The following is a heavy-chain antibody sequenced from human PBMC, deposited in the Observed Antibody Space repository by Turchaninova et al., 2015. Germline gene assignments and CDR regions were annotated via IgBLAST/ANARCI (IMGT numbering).Heavy chain of an antibody. CDR3: ARLKYYYDSSGYYYDY. V-gene: IGHV4-39*01. D-gene: IGHD3-22*01. CDR1: GGSLSSNIYY. J-gene: IGHJ4*02. CDR2: IYSSGST. Sequence: QLQLQESGPGLVKPSETLSLTCTVAGGSLSSNIYYRGGSSQPPGKGRVCIVSIYSSGSTYDNPSLKSRVTISVDTSKNQFSLKLTSVTAADTAMYYCARLKYYYDSSGYYYDYWGQGTLVTVSS.